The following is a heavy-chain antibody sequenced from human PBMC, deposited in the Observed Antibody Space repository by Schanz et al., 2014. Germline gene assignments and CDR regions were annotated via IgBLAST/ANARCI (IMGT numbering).Heavy chain of an antibody. CDR2: ISGSGGST. D-gene: IGHD6-13*01. Sequence: EVQLSDSGGGLVQPGGSLRLSCAASGFTFSTYAMSWVRQAPGKGLEWVSAISGSGGSTYYADSVKGRFTISRDDSKNTLYLQMNSLRAEDTAVYYCAREQIMAAAGLVDYWGHGTLVTVSS. J-gene: IGHJ4*01. CDR1: GFTFSTYA. CDR3: AREQIMAAAGLVDY. V-gene: IGHV3-23*01.